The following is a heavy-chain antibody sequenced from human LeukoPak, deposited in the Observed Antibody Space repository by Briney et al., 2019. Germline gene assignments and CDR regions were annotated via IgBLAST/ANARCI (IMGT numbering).Heavy chain of an antibody. CDR2: ISYDGSNK. Sequence: GGSLRLSCAASGFTFSSYGMHWVRQAPGKGLEWVAVISYDGSNKYYADSVKGRFTISRDNSKNTLYLQMNSLRAEDTAVYCCAKEVFSSSSDFDYWGQGTLVTVSS. V-gene: IGHV3-30*18. D-gene: IGHD6-6*01. J-gene: IGHJ4*02. CDR3: AKEVFSSSSDFDY. CDR1: GFTFSSYG.